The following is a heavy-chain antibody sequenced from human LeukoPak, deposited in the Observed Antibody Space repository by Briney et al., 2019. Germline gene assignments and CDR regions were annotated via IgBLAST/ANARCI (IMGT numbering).Heavy chain of an antibody. V-gene: IGHV3-64D*06. CDR2: ISINGGNT. Sequence: GGSLSLSCSASGFTFNSYAMHWVRQAPGKGLEYVSSISINGGNTYYADSVKGRFTISRDNSKNTLYLQMSSLRAEDTAVYYCVKEGIWFGESRQVMYYYGMDVWGKGTTVTVSS. CDR1: GFTFNSYA. D-gene: IGHD3-10*01. CDR3: VKEGIWFGESRQVMYYYGMDV. J-gene: IGHJ6*04.